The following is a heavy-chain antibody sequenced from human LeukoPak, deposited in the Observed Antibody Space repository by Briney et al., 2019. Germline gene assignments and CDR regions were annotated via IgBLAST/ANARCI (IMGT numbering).Heavy chain of an antibody. CDR1: GYTFTGYY. CDR2: MNPNSGNT. CDR3: AAMVRGIISNFDC. V-gene: IGHV1-8*02. J-gene: IGHJ4*02. Sequence: ASVKVSCKASGYTFTGYYMHWVRQAPGQGLEWMGWMNPNSGNTGYAQKFQGRVTMTRNILISTAYMELSSLKSEDTAVYYCAAMVRGIISNFDCWGQGTLVTVSS. D-gene: IGHD3-10*01.